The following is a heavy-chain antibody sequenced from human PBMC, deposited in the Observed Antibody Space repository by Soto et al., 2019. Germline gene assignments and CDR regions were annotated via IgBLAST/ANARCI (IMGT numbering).Heavy chain of an antibody. V-gene: IGHV1-2*02. CDR1: GYTFTGNY. CDR2: LNPQSGGT. J-gene: IGHJ4*02. Sequence: ASVKVSCKTSGYTFTGNYIHWVRQAPGQGLEWMGWLNPQSGGTNYAQKFQGRVTMTRDTSISTACMELTRLTSEDTAVYFCARSVVMVVVAPVSVLDYWAQGTLVTVSS. D-gene: IGHD2-15*01. CDR3: ARSVVMVVVAPVSVLDY.